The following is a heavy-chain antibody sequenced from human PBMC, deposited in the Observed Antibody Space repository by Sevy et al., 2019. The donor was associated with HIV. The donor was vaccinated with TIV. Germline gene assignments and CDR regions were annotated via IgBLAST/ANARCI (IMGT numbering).Heavy chain of an antibody. CDR3: AGENAWGRGYS. V-gene: IGHV4-59*08. CDR2: RYYNGHI. CDR1: GGSITSLY. D-gene: IGHD1-26*01. J-gene: IGHJ4*02. Sequence: SETLSLTCTVSGGSITSLYWNWIRRPPGKGLEWIANRYYNGHINDNPSLKSRVTLSLDTSKNQLSLRLSSVTAADTAMYYCAGENAWGRGYSWGQGTLVTVSS.